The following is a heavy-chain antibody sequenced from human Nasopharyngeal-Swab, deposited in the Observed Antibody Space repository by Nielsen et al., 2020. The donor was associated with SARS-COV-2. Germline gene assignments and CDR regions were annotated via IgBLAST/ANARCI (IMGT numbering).Heavy chain of an antibody. D-gene: IGHD1-1*01. CDR1: GYTLTNNY. V-gene: IGHV1-46*01. CDR3: ARGTTFDAFDV. Sequence: ASVKVSCKASGYTLTNNYMHWLRQTPGQGLEWMGIINPSGGTTTYAQKFQGGVTMTRDTSTTTVYMELSSLRSEDTAVYYCARGTTFDAFDVWGQGTKVTVSS. J-gene: IGHJ3*01. CDR2: INPSGGTT.